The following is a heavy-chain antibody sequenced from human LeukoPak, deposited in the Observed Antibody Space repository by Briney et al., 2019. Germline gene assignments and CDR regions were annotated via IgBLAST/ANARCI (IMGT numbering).Heavy chain of an antibody. J-gene: IGHJ4*02. CDR2: IKQDGSEK. CDR1: GFTFSSYW. CDR3: TRDPSVIITPHLFDY. Sequence: HAGGSLRLSCAASGFTFSSYWMSWVRQAPGKGLEWVANIKQDGSEKYYVDSVKGRFTISRDNAKNSLYLQMNSLKTEDTAVYYCTRDPSVIITPHLFDYWGQGTLVTVSS. D-gene: IGHD3-22*01. V-gene: IGHV3-7*03.